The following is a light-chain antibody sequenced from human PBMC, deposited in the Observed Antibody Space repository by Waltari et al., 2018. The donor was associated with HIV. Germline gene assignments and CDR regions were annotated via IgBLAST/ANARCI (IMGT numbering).Light chain of an antibody. V-gene: IGKV1-39*01. CDR2: TAS. CDR1: QNISNF. Sequence: DTLMTQSPSSLTASVGARVTISCRASQNISNFLSWFQQRSGKAPELLIYTASTLQDGVPSRFSGSGSGTDFTLTISCLQAEDFATYFCQQSATTPLTFGGGTRVEI. J-gene: IGKJ4*01. CDR3: QQSATTPLT.